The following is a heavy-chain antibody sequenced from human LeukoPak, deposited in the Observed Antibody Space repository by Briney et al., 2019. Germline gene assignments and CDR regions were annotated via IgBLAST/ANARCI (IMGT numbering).Heavy chain of an antibody. V-gene: IGHV4-61*01. CDR1: GGSISSSTYY. D-gene: IGHD3-3*01. CDR2: IYYSGST. CDR3: ARGRVVHLFDY. J-gene: IGHJ4*02. Sequence: SETLSLTCTVSGGSISSSTYYWSWIRQPPGKGLEWIGYIYYSGSTNYNPSLKSRVTISVDTSKNQFSLKLSSVTAADTAAYYCARGRVVHLFDYWGQGTLVTVSS.